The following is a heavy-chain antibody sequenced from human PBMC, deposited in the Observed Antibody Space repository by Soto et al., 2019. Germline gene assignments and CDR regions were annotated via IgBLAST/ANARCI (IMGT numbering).Heavy chain of an antibody. Sequence: GGSLRLSCAASGFTFSTYSMNWVRQAPGKGLEWVSYISSSGTTISYADSVKGRFTISRDNAKNSLYLQMNSLRADDSAVYYCAREYCSTTSCLYDYWGQGTLVTVSS. V-gene: IGHV3-48*01. CDR3: AREYCSTTSCLYDY. J-gene: IGHJ4*02. CDR2: ISSSGTTI. CDR1: GFTFSTYS. D-gene: IGHD2-2*01.